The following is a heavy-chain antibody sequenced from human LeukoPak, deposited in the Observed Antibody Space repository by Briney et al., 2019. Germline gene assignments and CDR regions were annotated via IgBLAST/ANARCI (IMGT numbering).Heavy chain of an antibody. J-gene: IGHJ4*02. CDR1: GGSISSSSYY. Sequence: SETLSLTCTVSGGSISSSSYYWGWIRQPPGKGLEWIGSIYYSGSTYYNPSLKSRVTISVDTSKNQFSLKLSSVTAADTAVYYCAREGVRYSYGPFDYWGQGTLVTVSS. CDR3: AREGVRYSYGPFDY. D-gene: IGHD5-18*01. V-gene: IGHV4-39*07. CDR2: IYYSGST.